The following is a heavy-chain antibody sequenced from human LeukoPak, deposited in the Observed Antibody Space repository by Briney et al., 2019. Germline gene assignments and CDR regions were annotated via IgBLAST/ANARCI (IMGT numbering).Heavy chain of an antibody. CDR3: ARRSSESGYYSRNLDY. J-gene: IGHJ4*02. D-gene: IGHD3-3*01. CDR2: ISYDGSNK. V-gene: IGHV3-30*04. Sequence: GGSLRLSCAASGFTFSSYAMHWVRQAPGKGLEWVAVISYDGSNKYYADSVKGRFTIPRDNSKNTLYLQMNSLRAEDTAVYYCARRSSESGYYSRNLDYWGQGTLVTVSS. CDR1: GFTFSSYA.